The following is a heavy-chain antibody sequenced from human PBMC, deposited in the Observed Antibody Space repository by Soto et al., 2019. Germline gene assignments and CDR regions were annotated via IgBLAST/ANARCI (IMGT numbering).Heavy chain of an antibody. J-gene: IGHJ6*02. D-gene: IGHD3-9*01. CDR2: IIPIFGTA. CDR3: AIDYDILTGYLFDYYGMDV. V-gene: IGHV1-69*06. CDR1: GGTFSSYS. Sequence: QVQLVQSGAEVKKPGSSVKVSCKASGGTFSSYSISWVRQAPGQGLEWMGGIIPIFGTANYAQKFQGRVTITADKAGSTAYIELSSLRSEDKAVYYCAIDYDILTGYLFDYYGMDVWGQGTTVTVSS.